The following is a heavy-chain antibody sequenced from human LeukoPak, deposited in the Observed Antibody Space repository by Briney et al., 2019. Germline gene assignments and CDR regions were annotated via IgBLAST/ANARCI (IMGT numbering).Heavy chain of an antibody. CDR1: GGSITTYY. CDR3: ARSQSVVSDAFDI. J-gene: IGHJ3*02. CDR2: INYSGST. D-gene: IGHD2-2*01. V-gene: IGHV4-59*08. Sequence: SESLSLTCTVSGGSITTYYWTWIRQPPGKGLEWIGYINYSGSTYYNPSLKSRVTISVDTSKNQFSLKLSSVTAADTAVYYCARSQSVVSDAFDIRGQGTMVTVSS.